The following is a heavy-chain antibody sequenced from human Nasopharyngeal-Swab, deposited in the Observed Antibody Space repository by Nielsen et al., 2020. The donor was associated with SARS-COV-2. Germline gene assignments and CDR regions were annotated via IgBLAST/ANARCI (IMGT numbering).Heavy chain of an antibody. J-gene: IGHJ4*02. Sequence: GESLKISCAASGFTLSSYWMSWVRQAPGKGLEWVANIKQDGSEKYYVDSVKGRFTISRDNAKNSLYLQMNSLRAEDTAVYYCARVFGWELLRDGFDYWGQGTLVTVSS. D-gene: IGHD1-26*01. CDR3: ARVFGWELLRDGFDY. CDR1: GFTLSSYW. CDR2: IKQDGSEK. V-gene: IGHV3-7*01.